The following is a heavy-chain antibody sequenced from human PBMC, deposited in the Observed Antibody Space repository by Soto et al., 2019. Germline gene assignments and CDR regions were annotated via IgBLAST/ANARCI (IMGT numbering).Heavy chain of an antibody. Sequence: QVQLQQWGAGLLKPSETLSLTCAVYGGSFSGYYWSWIRQPPGKGLEWIGEINHSGSTNYNPSLKSRVTISVDTSKNQFSLKLSSVTAADTAVYYCARGDFPSSSFKRGWFDPWGQGTLVTVSS. D-gene: IGHD6-13*01. V-gene: IGHV4-34*01. CDR1: GGSFSGYY. J-gene: IGHJ5*02. CDR2: INHSGST. CDR3: ARGDFPSSSFKRGWFDP.